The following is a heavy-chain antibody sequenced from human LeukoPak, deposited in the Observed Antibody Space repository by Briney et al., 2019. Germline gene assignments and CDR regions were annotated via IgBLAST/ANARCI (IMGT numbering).Heavy chain of an antibody. CDR2: ISSDGSSA. J-gene: IGHJ4*02. V-gene: IGHV3-74*01. D-gene: IGHD3-10*01. CDR3: GGGGRTPFDY. CDR1: GFTFSSHC. Sequence: GRSLRLSCAASGFTFSSHCTHWVRQTPGKGLVWVSRISSDGSSADYADSVKGRFTISRDNAKNSLYLQMNSLRAEDTAVYYGGGGGRTPFDYWGQGTLVTVSS.